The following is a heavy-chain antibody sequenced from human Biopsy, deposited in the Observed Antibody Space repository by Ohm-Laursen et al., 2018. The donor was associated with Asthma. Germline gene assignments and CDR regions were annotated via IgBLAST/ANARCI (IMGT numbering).Heavy chain of an antibody. Sequence: SLRLSCAASGFTFNSYWMSWVRQAPGKGLEWVVNIKKGGSEKYYVDSVKGRFTISRDNAKNSLYLHMNSPRAEDTAVYYCARGGYCTSPTCPWGRYATDVWGQGTTVTVSS. D-gene: IGHD2-2*01. CDR1: GFTFNSYW. CDR2: IKKGGSEK. CDR3: ARGGYCTSPTCPWGRYATDV. J-gene: IGHJ6*02. V-gene: IGHV3-7*01.